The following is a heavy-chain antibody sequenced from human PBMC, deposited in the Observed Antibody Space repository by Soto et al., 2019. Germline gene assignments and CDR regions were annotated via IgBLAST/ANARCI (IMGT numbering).Heavy chain of an antibody. D-gene: IGHD5-18*01. J-gene: IGHJ4*02. V-gene: IGHV1-8*01. CDR2: MNPNSGNT. CDR3: ARGNLYSYGSIY. CDR1: GYTFTSYD. Sequence: ASVKVSCKASGYTFTSYDINWVRQATGQGLEWMGWMNPNSGNTGCAQKFQGRVTMTRNASISTAYMELSSLRSEDTAVYYCARGNLYSYGSIYWGQGTLVTVSS.